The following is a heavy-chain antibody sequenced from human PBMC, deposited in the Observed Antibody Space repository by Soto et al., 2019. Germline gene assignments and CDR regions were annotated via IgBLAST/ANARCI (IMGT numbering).Heavy chain of an antibody. V-gene: IGHV4-4*02. J-gene: IGHJ6*03. D-gene: IGHD3-3*01. CDR3: ARTYTTYYDFWSGPDEAAYYYYYMDV. Sequence: SETLSLTCAVSSGSISSSNWWSWVRQPPGKGLEWIGEIYHSGSTNYNPSLKSRVTISVDKSKNQFSRKLSSVTAADTAVYYCARTYTTYYDFWSGPDEAAYYYYYMDVWGKGTTVTVSS. CDR1: SGSISSSNW. CDR2: IYHSGST.